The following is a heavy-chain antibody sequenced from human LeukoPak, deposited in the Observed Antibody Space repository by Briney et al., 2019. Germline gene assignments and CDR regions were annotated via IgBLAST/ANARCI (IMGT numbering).Heavy chain of an antibody. J-gene: IGHJ5*02. Sequence: PGRSLRLSCAASGFTFSNYGIHWVRQAPGKGLEWVSVIWSHGRSEYYADSVKGRFTISRDSSKNTVSLQMNSLRAEDTAVYYCARDIDTSSHYGWFDPWGQGTLVIVSS. V-gene: IGHV3-33*08. CDR3: ARDIDTSSHYGWFDP. D-gene: IGHD3-22*01. CDR2: IWSHGRSE. CDR1: GFTFSNYG.